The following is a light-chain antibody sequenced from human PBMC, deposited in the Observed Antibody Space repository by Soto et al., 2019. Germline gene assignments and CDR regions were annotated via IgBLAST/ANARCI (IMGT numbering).Light chain of an antibody. J-gene: IGKJ1*01. CDR3: QQYGVSPRT. Sequence: VLTQSPGNLSLSPGDRASLSCRASQSVSSNYLAWFQQKPGQAPRLLIYGKSSRATGIPDRFSGSGSGTDFTLTISRLEPEDFAVYYCQQYGVSPRTFGQGTKVDIK. V-gene: IGKV3-20*01. CDR2: GKS. CDR1: QSVSSNY.